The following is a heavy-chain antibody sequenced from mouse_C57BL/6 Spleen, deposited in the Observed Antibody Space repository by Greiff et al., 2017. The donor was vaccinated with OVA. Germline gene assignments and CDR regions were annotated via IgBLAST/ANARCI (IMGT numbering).Heavy chain of an antibody. V-gene: IGHV5-9-1*02. CDR3: TRALGRGGWYFDV. CDR2: ISSGGDYI. Sequence: EVMLVESGEGLVKPGGSLKLSCAASGFTFSSYAMSWVRQTPEKRLEWVAYISSGGDYIYYADTVKGRFTISRDNARNTLYLQMSSLKSEDTAMYYCTRALGRGGWYFDVWGTGTTVTVSS. D-gene: IGHD4-1*01. CDR1: GFTFSSYA. J-gene: IGHJ1*03.